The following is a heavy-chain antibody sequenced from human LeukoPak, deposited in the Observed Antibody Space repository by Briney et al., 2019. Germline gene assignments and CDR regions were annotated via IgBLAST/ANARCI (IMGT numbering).Heavy chain of an antibody. V-gene: IGHV7-4-1*02. Sequence: ASVKVSCKASGYTFTIYAMNGVRQAPGQGLEWMGWINTNTGNPTYAQGFTGRLVFSLDTSVSAAYLQISSLKAEDTAVYYCARVTAGDAFDIWGQGTMVTVSS. CDR1: GYTFTIYA. D-gene: IGHD6-19*01. J-gene: IGHJ3*02. CDR3: ARVTAGDAFDI. CDR2: INTNTGNP.